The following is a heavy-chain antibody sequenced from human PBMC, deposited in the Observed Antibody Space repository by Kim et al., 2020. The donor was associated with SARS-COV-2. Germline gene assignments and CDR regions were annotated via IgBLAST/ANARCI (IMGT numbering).Heavy chain of an antibody. CDR1: GGSMTSYY. D-gene: IGHD3-22*01. V-gene: IGHV4-59*13. CDR2: IYYSGST. Sequence: SETLSLTCTVSGGSMTSYYWSWIRQPPGKGLEWIGYIYYSGSTTYNPSLKSRVTISVDTSKKQFSLKLSSVTAADTAVYYCARFTYFYDTSGNPQGGVRPWGQGMLVTVSS. CDR3: ARFTYFYDTSGNPQGGVRP. J-gene: IGHJ5*02.